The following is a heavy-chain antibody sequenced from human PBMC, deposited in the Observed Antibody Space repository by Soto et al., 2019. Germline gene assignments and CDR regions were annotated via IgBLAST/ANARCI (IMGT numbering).Heavy chain of an antibody. V-gene: IGHV3-23*01. J-gene: IGHJ5*02. D-gene: IGHD3-22*01. CDR3: AKNLDSSGYTGGSNWFDP. CDR1: GFTFSSYA. CDR2: ISGSGGST. Sequence: EVQLLESGGGLVQPGGSLRLSCAASGFTFSSYAMSWVRQAPGKGLEWVSAISGSGGSTYYADSVKGRFTISRDNSKNPLYLQMNSLRAEDTAVYYCAKNLDSSGYTGGSNWFDPWGQGTLVTVSS.